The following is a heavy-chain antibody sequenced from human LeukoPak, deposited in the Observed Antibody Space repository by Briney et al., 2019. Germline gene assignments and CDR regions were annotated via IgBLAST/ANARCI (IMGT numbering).Heavy chain of an antibody. CDR1: GFTFSAYE. D-gene: IGHD4-23*01. V-gene: IGHV3-48*03. J-gene: IGHJ3*02. Sequence: QPGGSLRLSCAASGFTFSAYEMNWARQAPGKGLEWVSYIGSSGSTVYYADSVKGRFTISRDNAKNSLYMQMESLRDEDTAIYYCARDTLEYSNSPDALDIWGQGTMVTVSS. CDR3: ARDTLEYSNSPDALDI. CDR2: IGSSGSTV.